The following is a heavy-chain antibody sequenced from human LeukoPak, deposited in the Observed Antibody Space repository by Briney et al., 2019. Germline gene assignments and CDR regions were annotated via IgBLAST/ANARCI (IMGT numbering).Heavy chain of an antibody. V-gene: IGHV3-74*01. CDR2: INSDRSIT. J-gene: IGHJ4*02. D-gene: IGHD3-3*01. Sequence: GGSLRLSGAASGFTFSSSWMHWVRQVPGKGLVWVSRINSDRSITSYADSVKGRFTISRDNAKNTVYLQMNSLRADDTAVYYCVRMEKIWGQGTLVTVSS. CDR3: VRMEKI. CDR1: GFTFSSSW.